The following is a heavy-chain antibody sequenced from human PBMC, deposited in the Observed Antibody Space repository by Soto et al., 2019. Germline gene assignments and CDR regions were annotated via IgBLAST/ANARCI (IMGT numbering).Heavy chain of an antibody. CDR2: IYSSGST. Sequence: SETLSLTCTVSGGPISTYYWSWIRQPPGKGLEWLGYIYSSGSTNYNPSLRSRVTISVDTSKKQVSLKLSSVTAADTAVYYCAPFGGNSSSLDSWGQGTLVTVS. D-gene: IGHD6-6*01. CDR3: APFGGNSSSLDS. J-gene: IGHJ4*02. V-gene: IGHV4-59*01. CDR1: GGPISTYY.